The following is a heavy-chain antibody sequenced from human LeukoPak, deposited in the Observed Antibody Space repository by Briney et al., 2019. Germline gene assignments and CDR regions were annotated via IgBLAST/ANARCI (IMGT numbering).Heavy chain of an antibody. Sequence: PSETLSLTCTVSGGSISSYYWSWIRQPPGKGLEWIGCIYYSGSTNYNPSLKSRVTISVDTSKNQFSLKLSSATAADTAVYYCAREPRSPGGRGRPFDFWGQGTLVTVSS. CDR2: IYYSGST. CDR1: GGSISSYY. V-gene: IGHV4-59*01. CDR3: AREPRSPGGRGRPFDF. D-gene: IGHD2-15*01. J-gene: IGHJ4*02.